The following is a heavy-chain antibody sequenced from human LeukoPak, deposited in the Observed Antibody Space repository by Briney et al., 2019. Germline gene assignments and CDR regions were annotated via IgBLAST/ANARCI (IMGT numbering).Heavy chain of an antibody. V-gene: IGHV3-30*18. D-gene: IGHD3-3*01. CDR3: AKAPEWLSYIDY. CDR1: GFTFSSYG. CDR2: ISYDGSNK. J-gene: IGHJ4*02. Sequence: GRSLRLSCAASGFTFSSYGMHWVRQAPGKGLEWVAVISYDGSNKYYADSVKGRFTISRDNSKNTLYLQMNSLRAEDMAVYYCAKAPEWLSYIDYWGQGTLVTVSS.